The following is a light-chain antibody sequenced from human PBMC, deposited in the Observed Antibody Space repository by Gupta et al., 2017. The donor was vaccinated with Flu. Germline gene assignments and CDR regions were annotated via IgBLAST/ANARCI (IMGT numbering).Light chain of an antibody. CDR1: KIIRSY. J-gene: IGKJ2*01. V-gene: IGKV1-39*01. Sequence: SLSAPGGDRVTITCRARKIIRSYLNWYQQKPGQAPKLLIYAASSLQSGVPERFSGSGSGTDFTLTISRLQPEDFAIYYCQQNDITAWTFGQGTKLEIK. CDR3: QQNDITAWT. CDR2: AAS.